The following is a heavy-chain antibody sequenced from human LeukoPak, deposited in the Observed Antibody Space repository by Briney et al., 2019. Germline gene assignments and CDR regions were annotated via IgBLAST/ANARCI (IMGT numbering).Heavy chain of an antibody. J-gene: IGHJ3*02. CDR2: IYHSGST. CDR3: ARMYCSGGSCYRLRAFDI. D-gene: IGHD2-15*01. Sequence: SETLSLTCTVSGGSISSYYWSWIRQPPGKGLEWIGYIYHSGSTYYNPSLKSRVTISVDRSKNQFSLKLSSVTAADTAVYYCARMYCSGGSCYRLRAFDIWGQGTMVTVSS. CDR1: GGSISSYY. V-gene: IGHV4-59*12.